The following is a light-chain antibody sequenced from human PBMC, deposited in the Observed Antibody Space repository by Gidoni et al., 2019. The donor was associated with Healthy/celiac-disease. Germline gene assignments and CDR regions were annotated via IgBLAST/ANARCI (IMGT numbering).Light chain of an antibody. J-gene: IGKJ1*01. CDR1: QCVSSY. V-gene: IGKV3-11*01. CDR3: QQRSNWPPWT. CDR2: DAS. Sequence: EIVLTQSPATLSLSPGERATLSCRASQCVSSYLAWYQQKPGQAPRLLIYDASNKAARIPARFSGGGSGTDFTLTISSLEPEDFAVYYCQQRSNWPPWTFXXXTKVEIK.